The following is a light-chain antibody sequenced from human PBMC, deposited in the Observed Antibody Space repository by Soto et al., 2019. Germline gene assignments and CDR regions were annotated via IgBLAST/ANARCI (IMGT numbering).Light chain of an antibody. CDR3: QQTFIIPYT. CDR2: GAS. CDR1: QSISIY. Sequence: DIQMTQSPSSLSASVGDRVTITCRASQSISIYLNWYQQKPGKAPKLLVYGASTLQSGVPSRLSGGGSGTDFTLTISNLQPEDFVTYYCQQTFIIPYTFGQGTKLEIK. V-gene: IGKV1-39*01. J-gene: IGKJ2*01.